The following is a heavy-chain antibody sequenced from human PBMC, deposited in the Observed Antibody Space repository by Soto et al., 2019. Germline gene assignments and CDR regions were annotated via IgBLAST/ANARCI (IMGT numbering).Heavy chain of an antibody. Sequence: ISSYYWSWIRQPPGKGLEWIGYIYYSGSTNYNPSLKSRVTISVDTSKNQFSLKLTSVTAADTAVYYCARRYGGNFDYWGQGTLVTVSS. V-gene: IGHV4-59*01. CDR3: ARRYGGNFDY. CDR1: ISSYY. J-gene: IGHJ4*02. D-gene: IGHD1-26*01. CDR2: IYYSGST.